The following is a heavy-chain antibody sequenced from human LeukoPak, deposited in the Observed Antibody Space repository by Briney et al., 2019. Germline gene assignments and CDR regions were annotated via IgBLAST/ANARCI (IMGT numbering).Heavy chain of an antibody. V-gene: IGHV1-18*04. J-gene: IGHJ4*02. CDR2: ISAYNGNT. D-gene: IGHD2-2*01. Sequence: ASVKVSCKASGYTFTSYGISWVRQAPGQGLEWMGCISAYNGNTNYAQTVQGRVTMTKDTSTSTAYMELRSLRSDDTAVYYCPRTAVVTAPVDYWGQGTLVTVSS. CDR3: PRTAVVTAPVDY. CDR1: GYTFTSYG.